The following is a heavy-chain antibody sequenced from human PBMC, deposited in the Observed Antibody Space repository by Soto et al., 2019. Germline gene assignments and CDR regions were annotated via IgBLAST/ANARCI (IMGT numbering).Heavy chain of an antibody. D-gene: IGHD3-10*01. CDR2: FYYSGST. Sequence: TPGQGLEWIGLFYYSGSTHYNPSLKSRLTVSVDTSKNQFSLKVSSVTAADTAVYYCARLQGSCITRHSYGQHGLDVWG. CDR3: ARLQGSCITRHSYGQHGLDV. V-gene: IGHV4-39*01. J-gene: IGHJ6*01.